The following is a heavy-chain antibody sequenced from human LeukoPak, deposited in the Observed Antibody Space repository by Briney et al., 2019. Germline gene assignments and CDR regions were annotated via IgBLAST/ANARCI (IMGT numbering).Heavy chain of an antibody. D-gene: IGHD1-14*01. Sequence: AASVKVSCKASGYTFTSYDINWVRQATGQGLEWMGWMNPNSGNTGYAQKFQGRVTMTRNTSISTAYMELSSLRSEDTAVYYCARGLTLSGRRPTEPGYWGQGTLVTVSS. CDR3: ARGLTLSGRRPTEPGY. CDR2: MNPNSGNT. CDR1: GYTFTSYD. V-gene: IGHV1-8*01. J-gene: IGHJ4*02.